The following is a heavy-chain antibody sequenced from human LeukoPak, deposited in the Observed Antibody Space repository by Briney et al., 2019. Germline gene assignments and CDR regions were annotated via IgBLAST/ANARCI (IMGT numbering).Heavy chain of an antibody. CDR1: GYTFTDHY. Sequence: GASVKVSCKTSGYTFTDHYIHWIRQTPRGGLEWLGWINPQRGSTDSSQKFQGRLTMTRDTSINTAYMELFSPTSDDTAIYYCARSTLIMIRGVVDYWGQGSLVAVSS. CDR2: INPQRGST. D-gene: IGHD3-10*01. J-gene: IGHJ4*02. V-gene: IGHV1-2*02. CDR3: ARSTLIMIRGVVDY.